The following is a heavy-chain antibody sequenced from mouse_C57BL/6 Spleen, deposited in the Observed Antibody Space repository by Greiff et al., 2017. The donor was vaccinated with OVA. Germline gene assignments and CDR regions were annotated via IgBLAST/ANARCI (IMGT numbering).Heavy chain of an antibody. CDR3: ASIYYYGSSYPAWVAY. V-gene: IGHV1-50*01. CDR2: IDPYDSYP. J-gene: IGHJ3*01. CDR1: GYTFTSYW. Sequence: QVQLQQPGAELVKPGASVQLSCTASGYTFTSYWMQWVTQRPGQGLEWIGEIDPYDSYPYYNQKFKGPATVTVGTASSTAYMQLSILTAEYAAVYYCASIYYYGSSYPAWVAYWGQGTLVTVAA. D-gene: IGHD1-1*01.